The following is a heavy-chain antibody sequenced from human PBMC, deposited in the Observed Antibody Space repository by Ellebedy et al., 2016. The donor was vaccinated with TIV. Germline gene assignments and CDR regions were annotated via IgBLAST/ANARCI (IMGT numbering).Heavy chain of an antibody. CDR3: ARDLSWLPTTMVRGVIDQNYYYYGMDV. Sequence: ASVKVSCXASGYTFTGYYMHWVRQAPGQGLEWMGWISAYNGNTNYAQKLQGRVTMTTDTSTSTAYMELRSLRSEDTAVYYCARDLSWLPTTMVRGVIDQNYYYYGMDVWGQGTTVTVSS. CDR1: GYTFTGYY. CDR2: ISAYNGNT. V-gene: IGHV1-18*04. J-gene: IGHJ6*02. D-gene: IGHD3-10*01.